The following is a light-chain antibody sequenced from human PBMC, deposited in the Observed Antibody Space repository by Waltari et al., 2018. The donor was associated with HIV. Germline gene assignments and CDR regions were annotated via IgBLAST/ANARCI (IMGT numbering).Light chain of an antibody. V-gene: IGLV1-51*01. CDR3: GTWDRTLGGGV. CDR1: RPNTGHDY. Sequence: QSVLTPPPSVSAAPVQKVTISCSSSRPNTGHDYVSGYQHVPGAAPRLPIYDNSKRPSGIPDRFSGSESGTSATLAITGLQTGDEADYYCGTWDRTLGGGVFGGGTKLTVL. J-gene: IGLJ3*02. CDR2: DNS.